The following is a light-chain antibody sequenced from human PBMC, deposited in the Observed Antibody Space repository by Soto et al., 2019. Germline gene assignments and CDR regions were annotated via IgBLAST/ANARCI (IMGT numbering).Light chain of an antibody. Sequence: EIVMTQSPATLSVSPGERATLSCRASQSVSSNLAWYQQKPGQAPRLLIYGASIRATGIPARFSGSGSWTEFTLTISSLQSEDFAVYYCQQYNNWPPTWTFGQGTRLEIK. CDR3: QQYNNWPPTWT. J-gene: IGKJ5*01. CDR2: GAS. CDR1: QSVSSN. V-gene: IGKV3-15*01.